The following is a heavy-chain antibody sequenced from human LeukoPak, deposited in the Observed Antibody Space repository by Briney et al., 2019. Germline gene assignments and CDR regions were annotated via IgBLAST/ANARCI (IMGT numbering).Heavy chain of an antibody. CDR2: INPNSGGT. J-gene: IGHJ4*02. CDR1: GYTFTGYY. Sequence: ASVKVSCKASGYTFTGYYMHWVRQAPGQGLEWMGWINPNSGGTNYAQKFQGRVTMTRDTSISTAYMELSRLRSDDTAVYYCARDYRTGMAVAGTIYSDYWGQGTLVTVSS. D-gene: IGHD6-19*01. V-gene: IGHV1-2*02. CDR3: ARDYRTGMAVAGTIYSDY.